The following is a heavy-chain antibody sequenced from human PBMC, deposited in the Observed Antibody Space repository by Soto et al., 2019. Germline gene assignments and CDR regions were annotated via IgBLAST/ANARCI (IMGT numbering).Heavy chain of an antibody. J-gene: IGHJ4*02. D-gene: IGHD2-8*02. CDR2: INPEGSEK. V-gene: IGHV3-7*01. Sequence: ELQLVESGGGLVQPGGSLRLSCAASGFTFSSYWMNWVRQAPGKGLEWVADINPEGSEKYYADSVKGRFTISRDNANNSLYLQMNSLRAEDTAVYYCLGLAYWGQGTLVTVSS. CDR1: GFTFSSYW. CDR3: LGLAY.